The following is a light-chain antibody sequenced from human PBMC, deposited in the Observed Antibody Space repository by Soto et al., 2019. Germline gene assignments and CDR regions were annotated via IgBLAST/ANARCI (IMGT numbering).Light chain of an antibody. CDR2: AAS. Sequence: DIQMTQSPSSLSASVGDRVTITCRASQSISSYLNWYQQKPGKAPKLLIYAASSLQSGVPSRFSGSGSGTDFTLTISSLQPEDFATYYCQQYNSYPPTFGQGTKVDIK. J-gene: IGKJ2*01. CDR3: QQYNSYPPT. CDR1: QSISSY. V-gene: IGKV1-39*01.